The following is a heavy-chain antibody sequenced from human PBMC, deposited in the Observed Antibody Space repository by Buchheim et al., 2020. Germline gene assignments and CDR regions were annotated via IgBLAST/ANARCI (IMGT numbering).Heavy chain of an antibody. CDR2: IYYSGST. J-gene: IGHJ4*02. V-gene: IGHV4-39*01. CDR1: GGSISSSSYY. D-gene: IGHD6-13*01. Sequence: QLQLQESGPGLVKPSETLSLTCTVSGGSISSSSYYWGWIRQPPGKGLEWIGSIYYSGSTYYNPSLKSRVAISVDTSKNQFSLKLSSVTAADTAVYYCARHPRAAAGYCDYWGQGTL. CDR3: ARHPRAAAGYCDY.